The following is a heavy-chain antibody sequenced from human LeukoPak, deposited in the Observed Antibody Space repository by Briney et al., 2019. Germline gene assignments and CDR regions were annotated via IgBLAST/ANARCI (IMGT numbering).Heavy chain of an antibody. Sequence: ASVKVSCKVSGDTLTELSTHWVRQAPGKGLEWMGGLDPENGEIIYAQKSHGRFTLTEDTSTDTAYMEVTNLRSEDTAVYYCATGGPWDLLRYWGQGTLVTVSS. CDR1: GDTLTELS. V-gene: IGHV1-24*01. CDR2: LDPENGEI. J-gene: IGHJ4*02. D-gene: IGHD3-9*01. CDR3: ATGGPWDLLRY.